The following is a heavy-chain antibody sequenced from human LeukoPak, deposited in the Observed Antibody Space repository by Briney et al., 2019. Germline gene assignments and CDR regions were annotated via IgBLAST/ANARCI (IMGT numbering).Heavy chain of an antibody. V-gene: IGHV4-39*07. Sequence: SETLSLTCTVSGGSISSSSYYWGWIRQPPGKGLEWIGSIYYSVSTYYNPSLKSRVTISVDMSKNQFSLKLSSVTAADTAVYYCARVPTVTFFDYWGQGTLVTVSS. J-gene: IGHJ4*02. CDR2: IYYSVST. D-gene: IGHD4-17*01. CDR3: ARVPTVTFFDY. CDR1: GGSISSSSYY.